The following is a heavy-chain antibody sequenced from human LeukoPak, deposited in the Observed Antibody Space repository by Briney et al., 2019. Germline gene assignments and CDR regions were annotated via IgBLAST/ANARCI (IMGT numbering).Heavy chain of an antibody. Sequence: PSETLSLTCAVYGGPFSGYYWSWIRQPPGKGLEWIGEINHSGSTNYNPSLKSRVTISVDTSKNQFSLKLSSVTAADTAVYYCARGGRARTAMVPLDYWGQGTLVTVSS. D-gene: IGHD5-18*01. CDR2: INHSGST. CDR3: ARGGRARTAMVPLDY. J-gene: IGHJ4*02. CDR1: GGPFSGYY. V-gene: IGHV4-34*01.